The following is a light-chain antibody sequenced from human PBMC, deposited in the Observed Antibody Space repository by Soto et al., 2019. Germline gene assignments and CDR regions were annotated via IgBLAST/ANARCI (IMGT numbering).Light chain of an antibody. Sequence: DIQMTQSPSSLSASVGDRVTITCRASQRISSYLNWYQQKPGKAPKLLIYAASSLQSGVPSRFSGSGSGTDVTLTISSLQPEDFATYYCQPSYSTPVFGGGTKVEIK. J-gene: IGKJ4*01. CDR1: QRISSY. CDR3: QPSYSTPV. CDR2: AAS. V-gene: IGKV1-39*01.